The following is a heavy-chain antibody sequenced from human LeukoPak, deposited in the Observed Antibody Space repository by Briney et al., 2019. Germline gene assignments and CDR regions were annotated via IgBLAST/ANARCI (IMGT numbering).Heavy chain of an antibody. D-gene: IGHD3-10*01. CDR2: INPNSGAT. Sequence: ASVKVSCKASGYTFTSYYMHWVRQAPGQGLEWMGRINPNSGATNYAQKFQGRVTVTRDTAINTAYMELTSLRSDDTAVYYCARALLDSGSYSNNWFDPWGQGTLVTVSS. V-gene: IGHV1-2*06. CDR3: ARALLDSGSYSNNWFDP. CDR1: GYTFTSYY. J-gene: IGHJ5*02.